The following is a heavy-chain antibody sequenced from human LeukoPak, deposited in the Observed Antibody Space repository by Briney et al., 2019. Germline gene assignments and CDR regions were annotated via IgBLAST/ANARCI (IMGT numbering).Heavy chain of an antibody. D-gene: IGHD5-24*01. J-gene: IGHJ5*02. V-gene: IGHV3-7*01. CDR2: IKEDGSIE. CDR3: VSQQLAPP. Sequence: GGSLRLSCAASGFAFSKYWMSWVRQAPGKGLEWVANIKEDGSIEDYADSVKGRFTVSRDNAKNSLYLQMNSLRVEDPAVYYCVSQQLAPPWGQGTLVTVSS. CDR1: GFAFSKYW.